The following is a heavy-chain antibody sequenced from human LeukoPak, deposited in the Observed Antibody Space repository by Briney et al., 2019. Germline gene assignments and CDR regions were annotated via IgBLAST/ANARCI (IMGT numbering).Heavy chain of an antibody. CDR3: AKDPYIYSSPNRGFDY. CDR1: GYTFTSYY. CDR2: INPSGGST. V-gene: IGHV1-46*01. D-gene: IGHD6-13*01. J-gene: IGHJ4*02. Sequence: GASVKVSCKASGYTFTSYYMHWVRQAPGQGPEWMGIINPSGGSTSYAQKFQGRVTMTRDTSTSTVYMELSRLRSEDTAVYYCAKDPYIYSSPNRGFDYWGQGTLVTVSS.